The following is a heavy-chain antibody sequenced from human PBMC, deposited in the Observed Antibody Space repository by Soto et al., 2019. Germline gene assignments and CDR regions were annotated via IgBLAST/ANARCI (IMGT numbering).Heavy chain of an antibody. CDR1: GYTLTELS. CDR2: FDPEDGET. Sequence: ASVKVSCKVSGYTLTELSMHWVRQAPGKGLEWMGGFDPEDGETIYAQKFQGRVTMTEDTSTDTAYMELSSLRSEDTAVYYCAIYLFKYQLLYKKRVGAFDIWGQGTMVTVSS. V-gene: IGHV1-24*01. CDR3: AIYLFKYQLLYKKRVGAFDI. J-gene: IGHJ3*02. D-gene: IGHD2-2*02.